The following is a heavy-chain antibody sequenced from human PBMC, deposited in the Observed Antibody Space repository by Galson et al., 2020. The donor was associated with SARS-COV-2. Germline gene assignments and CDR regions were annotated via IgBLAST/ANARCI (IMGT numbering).Heavy chain of an antibody. CDR2: ISYDGSNK. Sequence: GGSLRLSCAASGFTFSSYAMHWVRQAPGKGLEWVAVISYDGSNKYYADSVKGRFTISRDNSKNTLYLQMNSLRAEDTAVYYCAREDYYDYMAVWGKGTTVTVSS. CDR3: AREDYYDYMAV. CDR1: GFTFSSYA. V-gene: IGHV3-30*01. J-gene: IGHJ6*03.